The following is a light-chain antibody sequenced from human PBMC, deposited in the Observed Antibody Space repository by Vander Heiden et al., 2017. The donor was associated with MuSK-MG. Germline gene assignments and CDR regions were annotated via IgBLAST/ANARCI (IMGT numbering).Light chain of an antibody. J-gene: IGLJ2*01. CDR2: DVS. Sequence: SALTQPASVSGSPGPSLTISCTGTSRDVGGYNYVSWYQQHPGKAPKIVIYDVSKRPAGVAHGFCGAKSGNTASITTAGRQAEEEADYYCSSQKSSRNHVVFGGGTKLTVL. CDR3: SSQKSSRNHVV. CDR1: SRDVGGYNY. V-gene: IGLV2-14*01.